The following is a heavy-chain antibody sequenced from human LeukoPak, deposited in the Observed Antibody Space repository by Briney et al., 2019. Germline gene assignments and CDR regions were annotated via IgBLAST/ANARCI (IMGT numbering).Heavy chain of an antibody. CDR1: GFTFDDYA. V-gene: IGHV3-9*01. CDR2: ISWNSGSI. J-gene: IGHJ5*02. CDR3: AKASAPHQRGWLDP. Sequence: PGGSLRLSCAASGFTFDDYAMHWVRQAPGKGLEWVSGISWNSGSIGYADSVKGRFTISRDNAKNSLYLQMNSLRAEDTALYYCAKASAPHQRGWLDPWGQGTLVTVSS.